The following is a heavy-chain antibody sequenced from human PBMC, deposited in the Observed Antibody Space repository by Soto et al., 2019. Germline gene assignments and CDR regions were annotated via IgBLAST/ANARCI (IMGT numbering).Heavy chain of an antibody. CDR3: ARDIREEGGYCSSTSCRGFDP. D-gene: IGHD2-2*01. V-gene: IGHV3-48*01. Sequence: GGSLRLSCAASGFTFSSYSMNWVRQAPGKGLEWVSYISSSSSTIYYADSVKGRFTISRDNAKNSLYLQMNSLRAEDTAVYYCARDIREEGGYCSSTSCRGFDPWGQGTLVTVSS. CDR2: ISSSSSTI. J-gene: IGHJ5*02. CDR1: GFTFSSYS.